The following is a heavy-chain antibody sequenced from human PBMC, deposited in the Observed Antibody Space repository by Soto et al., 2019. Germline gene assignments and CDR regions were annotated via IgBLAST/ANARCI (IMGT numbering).Heavy chain of an antibody. Sequence: SETLSLTCTVSGGSISSGGYYWSWIRQHPGKGLEWIGYIYYSGSTYYNPSLKSRVTISVETSKNQFSLKLSSVTAADTAVYYCARASYYYDSSGYYRQNYYYGMDVWGQGTTVTVSS. D-gene: IGHD3-22*01. V-gene: IGHV4-31*03. J-gene: IGHJ6*02. CDR3: ARASYYYDSSGYYRQNYYYGMDV. CDR2: IYYSGST. CDR1: GGSISSGGYY.